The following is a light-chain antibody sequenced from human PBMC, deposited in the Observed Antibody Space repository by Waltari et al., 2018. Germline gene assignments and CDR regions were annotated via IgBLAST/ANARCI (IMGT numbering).Light chain of an antibody. CDR3: QQYYTTLRT. J-gene: IGKJ1*01. Sequence: DIWMTQSSESLAVYLGERATINCKARQSVLHTSNNKNYLAWYQQKPGQPPKLLIYWASTRESGVPDRFSGSGSGTDFTLTISSLQAEDVAVYYCQQYYTTLRTFGQGTKVEIK. V-gene: IGKV4-1*01. CDR1: QSVLHTSNNKNY. CDR2: WAS.